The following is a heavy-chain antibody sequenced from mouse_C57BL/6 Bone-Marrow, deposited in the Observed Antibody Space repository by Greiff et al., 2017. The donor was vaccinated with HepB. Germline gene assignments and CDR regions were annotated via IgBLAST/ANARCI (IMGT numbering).Heavy chain of an antibody. CDR3: ARRGGLDYYGSSLDY. V-gene: IGHV1-26*01. Sequence: VQLQQSGPELVKPGASVKISCKASGYTFTDYYMNWVKQSHGKSLEWIGDINPNNGGTSYNQKFKGKATLTVDKSSSTAYMELRSLTSEDSAVYYCARRGGLDYYGSSLDYWGQGTTLTVSS. D-gene: IGHD1-1*01. CDR2: INPNNGGT. J-gene: IGHJ2*01. CDR1: GYTFTDYY.